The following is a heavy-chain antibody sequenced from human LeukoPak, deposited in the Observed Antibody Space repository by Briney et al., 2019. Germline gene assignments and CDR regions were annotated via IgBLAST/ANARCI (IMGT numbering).Heavy chain of an antibody. Sequence: SETLSLTCTVSGGSISSYYWSWIRQPPGKGLEWIGYIYYSGSTNYNPSLKSRVTISIDTSKNQFSLKLSSVTAADTAVYYRAREGSSWLFDYWGQGTLVTVSS. J-gene: IGHJ4*02. CDR2: IYYSGST. V-gene: IGHV4-59*12. D-gene: IGHD6-13*01. CDR3: AREGSSWLFDY. CDR1: GGSISSYY.